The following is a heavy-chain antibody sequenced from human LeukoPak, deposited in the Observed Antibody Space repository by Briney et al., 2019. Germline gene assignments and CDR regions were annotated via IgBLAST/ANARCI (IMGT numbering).Heavy chain of an antibody. CDR1: GFTFSTYS. Sequence: PGGSLRLSCAASGFTFSTYSMNWVRQAPGKGLEWVSYITSSSSTMFYADSVKGRFTISRDNAENSMYLQMDSLRSEDTAVYYCARDFFPIVDSTWYEIGYWGQGTLVTVSS. J-gene: IGHJ4*02. D-gene: IGHD2-21*01. CDR3: ARDFFPIVDSTWYEIGY. CDR2: ITSSSSTM. V-gene: IGHV3-48*01.